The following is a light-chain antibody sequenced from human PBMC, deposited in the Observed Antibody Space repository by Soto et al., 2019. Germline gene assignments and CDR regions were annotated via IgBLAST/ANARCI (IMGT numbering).Light chain of an antibody. CDR3: QQPEAYPRT. J-gene: IGKJ1*01. CDR1: QNINVW. CDR2: QAS. Sequence: DIQMTQSPSTLSASIGDRVTITCRASQNINVWLAWYQQKPGKAPKFLIYQASTLQNGVPSRLSRSASATELPHTISSLQPHHYATYHYQQPEAYPRTFGQGQKVVIK. V-gene: IGKV1-5*03.